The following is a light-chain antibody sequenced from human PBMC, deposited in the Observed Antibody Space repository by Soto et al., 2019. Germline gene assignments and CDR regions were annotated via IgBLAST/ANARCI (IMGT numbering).Light chain of an antibody. CDR3: QQVVSSRYT. V-gene: IGKV3-20*01. Sequence: EIVLTQSPGTLSLSPGERATLSCRASQSVSSSYLAWYQQKPGQAPRLLIYGASSRATGIPDRFSGSGSGTDFTLTISRVEPEDFAVYYCQQVVSSRYTFGQGTKLEIK. J-gene: IGKJ2*01. CDR1: QSVSSSY. CDR2: GAS.